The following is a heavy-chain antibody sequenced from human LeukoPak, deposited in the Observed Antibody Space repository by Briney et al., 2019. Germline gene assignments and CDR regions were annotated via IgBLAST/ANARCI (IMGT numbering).Heavy chain of an antibody. J-gene: IGHJ4*02. CDR3: ARSYCSSTSCYTGFDY. CDR1: GFPFRSYS. CDR2: ISSSSSYI. Sequence: GALRLSFSGSGFPFRSYSMNWVRQAPGKGLGGGSSISSSSSYIYYADSVKGRFTISRDNAKNSLYLQMNSLRAEDTAVYYCARSYCSSTSCYTGFDYWGQGTLVTVSS. D-gene: IGHD2-2*02. V-gene: IGHV3-21*01.